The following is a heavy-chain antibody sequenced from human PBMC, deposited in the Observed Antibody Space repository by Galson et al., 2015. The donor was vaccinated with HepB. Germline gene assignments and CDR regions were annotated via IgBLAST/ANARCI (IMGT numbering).Heavy chain of an antibody. CDR2: ISVSGGST. J-gene: IGHJ4*02. CDR3: AKRNRRNCSSTSCYYFDY. V-gene: IGHV3-23*01. CDR1: GFTFSSYA. Sequence: SLRLSCAASGFTFSSYAMSWVRQAPGKGLEWVSAISVSGGSTYYADSVKGRFTISRDNAKNTLYLQMNSLRAEDTAVYYCAKRNRRNCSSTSCYYFDYWGQGALVPVSS. D-gene: IGHD2-2*01.